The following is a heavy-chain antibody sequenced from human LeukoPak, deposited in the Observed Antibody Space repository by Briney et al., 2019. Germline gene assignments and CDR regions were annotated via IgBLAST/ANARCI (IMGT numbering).Heavy chain of an antibody. CDR3: ARDLVRITMIVGGHDYWFDP. CDR2: INPNSGGT. V-gene: IGHV1-2*06. D-gene: IGHD3-22*01. CDR1: GYTFTGYY. Sequence: ASVKVSCKASGYTFTGYYMHWVRQAPGQGLEWMGRINPNSGGTNYAQKFQGRVTMTRDTSISTAYMELSRLRSDDTAVYYCARDLVRITMIVGGHDYWFDPWGQGTLVTVSS. J-gene: IGHJ5*02.